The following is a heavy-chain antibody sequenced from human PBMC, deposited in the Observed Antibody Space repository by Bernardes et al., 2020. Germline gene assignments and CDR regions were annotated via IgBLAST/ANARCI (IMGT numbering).Heavy chain of an antibody. V-gene: IGHV4-61*01. CDR1: GGSVSSGSYY. D-gene: IGHD3-22*01. J-gene: IGHJ4*02. Sequence: SETLSLTCTVSGGSVSSGSYYWSWLLQPPGKGLEWIGYIYYSGRTNYNPSLKSRVTISVDTSKNQFSLKLSSVTAADTAVYYCATSNYYDSSGYYVAYWGQGPLVTVSS. CDR3: ATSNYYDSSGYYVAY. CDR2: IYYSGRT.